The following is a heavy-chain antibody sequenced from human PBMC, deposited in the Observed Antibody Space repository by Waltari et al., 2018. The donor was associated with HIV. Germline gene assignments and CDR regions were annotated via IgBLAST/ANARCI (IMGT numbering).Heavy chain of an antibody. V-gene: IGHV1-69*02. J-gene: IGHJ3*02. Sequence: QVQLVQSGAEVKKPGSSVKVSCKASGGTFSSYTISWVRQAPGQGLEWMGRLIPILALENYAQKFQGRVTITADKSTSTAYMELSSLRSEDTAVYFCARGYDRGAFDIWGQGTMVTVSS. CDR1: GGTFSSYT. D-gene: IGHD3-22*01. CDR3: ARGYDRGAFDI. CDR2: LIPILALE.